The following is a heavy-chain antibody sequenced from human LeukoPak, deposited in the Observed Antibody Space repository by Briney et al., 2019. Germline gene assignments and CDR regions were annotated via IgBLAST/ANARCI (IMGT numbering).Heavy chain of an antibody. Sequence: SETLSLTCAVYGGSFSGYYWSWIRQPPGKGLEWIGEINHSGSTNYNPSLKSRVTISVDTSKNQFSLKLSSGTAADTAVYYCARLSPPPLYLSDFWSGYSNAFDIWGQGTMVTVSS. J-gene: IGHJ3*02. CDR2: INHSGST. CDR1: GGSFSGYY. V-gene: IGHV4-34*01. CDR3: ARLSPPPLYLSDFWSGYSNAFDI. D-gene: IGHD3-3*01.